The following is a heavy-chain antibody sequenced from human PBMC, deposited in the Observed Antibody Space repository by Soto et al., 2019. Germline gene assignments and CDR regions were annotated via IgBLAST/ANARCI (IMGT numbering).Heavy chain of an antibody. J-gene: IGHJ4*02. CDR1: GFTFSSYG. V-gene: IGHV3-30*03. Sequence: PGGSLRLSCAASGFTFSSYGMHWVRQAPGKGLEWVAVISYDGSNKYYTDSVKGRFTISRDNSKNTLYLQMNSLRAEDTALYYCARDGILGGSHSPYYFDYWGQGTLVTVSS. CDR3: ARDGILGGSHSPYYFDY. D-gene: IGHD3-16*01. CDR2: ISYDGSNK.